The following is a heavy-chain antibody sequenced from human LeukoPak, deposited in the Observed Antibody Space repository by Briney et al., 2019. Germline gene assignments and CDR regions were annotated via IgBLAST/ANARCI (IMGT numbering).Heavy chain of an antibody. D-gene: IGHD1-26*01. J-gene: IGHJ6*03. CDR3: ARDPYSGSYGADYYYYMDV. CDR2: ITSGSGHI. CDR1: GFTFSSYN. Sequence: GGSLRLSCAASGFTFSSYNMNWVRQTPGQGLEWVSSITSGSGHIYYADSVKGRFTISRDNAKSSLYLQMNSLRAEDTAVYYCARDPYSGSYGADYYYYMDVWGKGTTVTISS. V-gene: IGHV3-21*01.